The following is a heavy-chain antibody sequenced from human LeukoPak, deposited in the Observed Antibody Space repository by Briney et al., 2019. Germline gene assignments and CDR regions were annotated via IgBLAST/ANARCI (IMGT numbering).Heavy chain of an antibody. CDR2: ISSSAGVI. CDR3: AELGITMIGGV. J-gene: IGHJ6*03. D-gene: IGHD3-10*02. V-gene: IGHV3-48*01. Sequence: LPGGSLRLSCAASGFTFTGYGLNWVRQAPGKGLEWVSYISSSAGVIYYADFVKGRFTISRDNAKNSLYLQMNSLRAEDTAVYYCAELGITMIGGVWGKGTTVTVSS. CDR1: GFTFTGYG.